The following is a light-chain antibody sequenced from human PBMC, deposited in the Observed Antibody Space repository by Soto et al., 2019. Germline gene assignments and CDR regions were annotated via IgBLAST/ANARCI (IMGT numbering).Light chain of an antibody. Sequence: EIVMTQSPATLSVSPGETATLSCRASQSVSSNLAWYQQKPGQAPRLLIYGASTRATDIPARFSGSGSGTDFTLTISSLQSEDFVVYYCQQYNDRPPPITFGQGTRLEMK. V-gene: IGKV3-15*01. J-gene: IGKJ5*01. CDR3: QQYNDRPPPIT. CDR2: GAS. CDR1: QSVSSN.